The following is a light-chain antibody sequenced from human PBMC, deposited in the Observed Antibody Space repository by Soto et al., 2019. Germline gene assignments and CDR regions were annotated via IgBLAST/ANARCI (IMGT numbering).Light chain of an antibody. Sequence: EIVMTQSPATLSVSPGERATLSCRASQSVNSNLAWYQQKRGQAPRLLIYEESSRATGIPARLRSSGSGTEFTLTISSLQSEDFAVYYCEQYNNWPLTCGGGTNVEIK. CDR1: QSVNSN. V-gene: IGKV3-15*01. J-gene: IGKJ4*01. CDR2: EES. CDR3: EQYNNWPLT.